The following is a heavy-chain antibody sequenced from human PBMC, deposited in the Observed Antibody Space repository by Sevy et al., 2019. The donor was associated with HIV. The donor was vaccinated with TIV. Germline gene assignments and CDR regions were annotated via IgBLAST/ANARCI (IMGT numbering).Heavy chain of an antibody. CDR1: GGSISSSSYY. J-gene: IGHJ4*02. CDR2: IYYSGST. D-gene: IGHD5-12*01. V-gene: IGHV4-39*01. Sequence: SETLSLTCTVSGGSISSSSYYWGWIRQPPGKGLEWIGSIYYSGSTYYNPSLKSRVTISVDTSKNQFSLKRSSVTAADTAVYYCARRRDGGSGSTNYFDYWGQGTLVTVSS. CDR3: ARRRDGGSGSTNYFDY.